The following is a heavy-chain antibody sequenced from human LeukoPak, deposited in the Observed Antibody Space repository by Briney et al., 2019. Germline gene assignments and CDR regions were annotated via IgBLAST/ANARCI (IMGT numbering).Heavy chain of an antibody. J-gene: IGHJ4*02. CDR2: ISSSGSTI. V-gene: IGHV3-11*01. D-gene: IGHD4-23*01. CDR1: GFTFSDYY. Sequence: GGSLRLSCAASGFTFSDYYMSWIRQAPGKGLEWVSYISSSGSTIYYADSVKGRFAISRDNAKNSLYLQMNSLRAEDTAVYYCARIHYGGNPHFDYWGQGTLVTVSS. CDR3: ARIHYGGNPHFDY.